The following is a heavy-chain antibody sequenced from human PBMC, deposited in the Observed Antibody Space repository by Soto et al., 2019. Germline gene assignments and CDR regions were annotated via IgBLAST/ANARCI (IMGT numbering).Heavy chain of an antibody. CDR2: ISYDGSNK. CDR1: GFTFSSYG. D-gene: IGHD3-22*01. Sequence: QVQLVESGGGVVQPGRSLRLSCAASGFTFSSYGMHWVRQAPGKGLEWVAVISYDGSNKYYADSVKGRFTISRDNSKNTLYLQMNSLRAEDTAVYYCATIHYYDSSALPYYFDYWGQGTLVTVSS. CDR3: ATIHYYDSSALPYYFDY. V-gene: IGHV3-30*03. J-gene: IGHJ4*02.